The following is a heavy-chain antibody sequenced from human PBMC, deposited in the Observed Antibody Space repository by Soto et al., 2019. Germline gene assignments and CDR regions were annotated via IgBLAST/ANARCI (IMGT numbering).Heavy chain of an antibody. CDR1: GGTFSSYA. CDR2: IIPIFGTA. CDR3: ARVTAVAVALFDY. D-gene: IGHD6-19*01. J-gene: IGHJ4*02. Sequence: SVKVSCKASGGTFSSYAISWVRQAPGQGLEWMGGIIPIFGTANYAQKFQGRVTITADESTSTAYMELSSLRSEDTALYYCARVTAVAVALFDYWGQGTLVTVSS. V-gene: IGHV1-69*13.